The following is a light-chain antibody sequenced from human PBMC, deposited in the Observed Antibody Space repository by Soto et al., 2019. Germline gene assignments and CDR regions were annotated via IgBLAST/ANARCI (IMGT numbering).Light chain of an antibody. J-gene: IGKJ1*01. Sequence: EVVLTQSPATLSLSPWESATLSCRASQSVRSYLAWYQQKPGQAPRLLIYGASNRATGIPARFSGSGSGTDFTLIISRLEPEDFAVYYCQQYGSSLWTFGQGTKVDIK. V-gene: IGKV3-20*01. CDR1: QSVRSY. CDR3: QQYGSSLWT. CDR2: GAS.